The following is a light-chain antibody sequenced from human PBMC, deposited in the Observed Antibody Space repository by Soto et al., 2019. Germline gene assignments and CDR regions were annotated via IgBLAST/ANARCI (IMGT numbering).Light chain of an antibody. CDR1: QSVSHSSNNRND. CDR3: QQYYNTPQT. J-gene: IGKJ2*01. Sequence: DIVMTQFPDSLAVSLAERATINCKASQSVSHSSNNRNDLGWYQQKPGQPPKLLIYWASTRESGVPDRFSGSGSGTDFTLTISSLQAEDVAVYYCQQYYNTPQTFGQGTKLEIK. V-gene: IGKV4-1*01. CDR2: WAS.